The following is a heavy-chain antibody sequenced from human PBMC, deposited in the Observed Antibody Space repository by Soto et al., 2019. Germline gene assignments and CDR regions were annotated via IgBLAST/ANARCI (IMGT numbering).Heavy chain of an antibody. CDR1: GFTFSSYA. CDR3: AKDLITIFGVVPYYFDY. V-gene: IGHV3-23*01. J-gene: IGHJ4*02. CDR2: ISGSGSST. Sequence: GGSLRLSCAASGFTFSSYAMSCVRQAPGKGLEWVSAISGSGSSTYYADSVKGRFTISRDNSKNTLYLQMNSLRAEDTAVYYCAKDLITIFGVVPYYFDYWGQGTLVTVSS. D-gene: IGHD3-3*01.